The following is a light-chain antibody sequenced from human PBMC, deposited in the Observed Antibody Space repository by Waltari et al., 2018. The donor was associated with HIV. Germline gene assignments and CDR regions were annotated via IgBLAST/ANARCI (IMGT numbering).Light chain of an antibody. Sequence: QSALTQPASVSGSPGQSLTISCTGTSSDIGGYNYVSWYQPHPGKAPKHMIYEVSTRPSGVSNRVSGSKSGNTASLTISGLQAEDEADYYCSSYTSSSTVIFGGGTKLAVL. V-gene: IGLV2-14*01. CDR2: EVS. J-gene: IGLJ2*01. CDR3: SSYTSSSTVI. CDR1: SSDIGGYNY.